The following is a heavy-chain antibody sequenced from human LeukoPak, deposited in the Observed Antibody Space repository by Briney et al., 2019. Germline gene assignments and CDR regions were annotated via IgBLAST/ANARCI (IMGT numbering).Heavy chain of an antibody. CDR2: ISWNSGSI. Sequence: GRSLRLSCAASGFTFDDYAMDWVRQAPGKGLEWVSGISWNSGSIGYADSVKGRFTISRDNAKNSLYLQMNSLRAEDTASYYCAKAVGGYYYDGWGQGTLVTVSS. D-gene: IGHD3-22*01. CDR3: AKAVGGYYYDG. CDR1: GFTFDDYA. J-gene: IGHJ4*02. V-gene: IGHV3-9*01.